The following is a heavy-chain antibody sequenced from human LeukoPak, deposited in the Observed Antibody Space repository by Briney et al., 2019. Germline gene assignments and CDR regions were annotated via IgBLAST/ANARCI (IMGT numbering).Heavy chain of an antibody. CDR1: GYTFTSYG. V-gene: IGHV1-18*01. Sequence: ASVKVSCKASGYTFTSYGISWVRQAPGQGPEWMGWISAYNGNTNYAQKLQSRVTMTTDTSTSTAYMELRSLRSDDTAVYYCARDGDSGYSYGTSDYWGQGTLVTVSS. J-gene: IGHJ4*02. CDR2: ISAYNGNT. D-gene: IGHD5-18*01. CDR3: ARDGDSGYSYGTSDY.